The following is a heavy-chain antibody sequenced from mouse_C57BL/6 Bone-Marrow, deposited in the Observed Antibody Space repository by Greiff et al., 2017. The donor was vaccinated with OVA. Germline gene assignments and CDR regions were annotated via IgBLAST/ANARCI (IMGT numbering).Heavy chain of an antibody. D-gene: IGHD2-3*01. J-gene: IGHJ3*01. CDR3: ARVREGYDGYFFY. V-gene: IGHV1-54*01. Sequence: VQLQQSGAELVRPGTSVKVSCKASGYAFTNYLIEWVKQRPGQGLEWIGVINPGSGGTNYNEKFKGKATLTADKSSSTAYMQLSSLTSEDSAVYFCARVREGYDGYFFYWGQGTLVTVSA. CDR2: INPGSGGT. CDR1: GYAFTNYL.